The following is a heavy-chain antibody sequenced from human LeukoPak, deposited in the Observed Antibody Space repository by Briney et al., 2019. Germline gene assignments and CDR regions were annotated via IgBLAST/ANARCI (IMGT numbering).Heavy chain of an antibody. Sequence: ASVKVSCKASGYTFTGFYMHWVRQAPGQGLEWMGWINPNSGGTNYALRFQGRVTLTRDTSISTAYMELSTLRSDDTAVYYCAMGTSGAYPPFFDSWGQGTLVTVSS. V-gene: IGHV1-2*02. CDR2: INPNSGGT. D-gene: IGHD1-26*01. J-gene: IGHJ4*02. CDR3: AMGTSGAYPPFFDS. CDR1: GYTFTGFY.